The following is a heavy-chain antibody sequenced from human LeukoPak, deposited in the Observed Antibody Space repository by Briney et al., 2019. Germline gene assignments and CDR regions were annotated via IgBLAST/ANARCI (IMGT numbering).Heavy chain of an antibody. CDR2: ISSSSSYI. Sequence: GGSLRLSCAASGFTFSSYSMNWVRQAPGKGLEWVSSISSSSSYIYYADSVKGRFTISRDNAKYSLYLQMNSLRAEDTAVYYCARGDYVWGSYRPAGWFDPWGQGTLVTVSS. J-gene: IGHJ5*02. D-gene: IGHD3-16*02. CDR3: ARGDYVWGSYRPAGWFDP. CDR1: GFTFSSYS. V-gene: IGHV3-21*01.